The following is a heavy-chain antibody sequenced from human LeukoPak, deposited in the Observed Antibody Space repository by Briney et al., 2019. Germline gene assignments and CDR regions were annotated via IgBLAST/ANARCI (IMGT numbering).Heavy chain of an antibody. D-gene: IGHD5-18*01. CDR3: ARQDRGYSYGPNWFDP. CDR2: ISAYNGNT. CDR1: GYTFTSYG. V-gene: IGHV1-18*01. Sequence: ASVKVSCKASGYTFTSYGISWVRQAPGQGLEWMGWISAYNGNTNYAQKLQGRVTMTTDTSTSTAYMELRSLRSDDTAVYYCARQDRGYSYGPNWFDPWGQGTLVTVSS. J-gene: IGHJ5*02.